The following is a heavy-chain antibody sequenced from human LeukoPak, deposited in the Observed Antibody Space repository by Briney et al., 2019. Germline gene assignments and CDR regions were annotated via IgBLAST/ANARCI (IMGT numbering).Heavy chain of an antibody. Sequence: ESGPTLVNPTQTLTLTCTFSGFSLSTSGVGVGWIRQPPGKALEWLALIYWDDDKRYSPSLKSRLTITKDTSKNQVVLTMTNMVPVDTATYYCAHSDLGYCSGGSCLDYWGQGTLVTVSS. CDR3: AHSDLGYCSGGSCLDY. J-gene: IGHJ4*02. CDR2: IYWDDDK. V-gene: IGHV2-5*02. D-gene: IGHD2-15*01. CDR1: GFSLSTSGVG.